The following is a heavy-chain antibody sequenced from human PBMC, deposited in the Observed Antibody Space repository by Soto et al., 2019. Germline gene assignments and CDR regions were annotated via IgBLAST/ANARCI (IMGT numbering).Heavy chain of an antibody. D-gene: IGHD2-15*01. CDR3: AKDTVRGGGSVVDY. Sequence: GGSLRLSCAPSGFIFSNYAMSWVRQARGKGLEWVSAISGSGADTYYTESVKGRFTISRDNFKNTLYLQMNSLRAEDTAVYYCAKDTVRGGGSVVDYWGQVTLVTVTS. J-gene: IGHJ4*02. CDR2: ISGSGADT. CDR1: GFIFSNYA. V-gene: IGHV3-23*01.